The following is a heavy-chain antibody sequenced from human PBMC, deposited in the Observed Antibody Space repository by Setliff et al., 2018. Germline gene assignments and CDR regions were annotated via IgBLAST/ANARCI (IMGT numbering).Heavy chain of an antibody. CDR1: GYEFNNYG. CDR2: INAYNGNT. V-gene: IGHV1-18*01. D-gene: IGHD2-8*01. CDR3: SRLVRYCTTTTCQTLSGGEH. Sequence: ASVKVSCKASGYEFNNYGIAWVRQAPGQGLEWMGWINAYNGNTFYAPKLQGRVTMTTDASTATAYMELRNLRSDDTAIYFCSRLVRYCTTTTCQTLSGGEHWGQGTLVTVSS. J-gene: IGHJ1*01.